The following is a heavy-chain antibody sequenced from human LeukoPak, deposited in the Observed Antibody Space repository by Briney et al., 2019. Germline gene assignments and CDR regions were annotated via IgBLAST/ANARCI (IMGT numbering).Heavy chain of an antibody. D-gene: IGHD3-3*01. V-gene: IGHV3-11*04. CDR3: ARVFRPSLTVFIIRGAFDI. CDR2: ISSSGSML. J-gene: IGHJ3*02. CDR1: GFTFSDYY. Sequence: GGSLRLSCAVSGFTFSDYYMSWVRQAPGKGLEWVSYISSSGSMLHYADSVEGRFTISRDNAKNSLHLQMSSLRVEDTAVYYCARVFRPSLTVFIIRGAFDIWGQGTMVTVSS.